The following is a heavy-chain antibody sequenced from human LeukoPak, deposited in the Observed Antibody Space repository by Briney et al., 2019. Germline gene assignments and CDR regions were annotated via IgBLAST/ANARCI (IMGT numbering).Heavy chain of an antibody. V-gene: IGHV4-4*02. Sequence: SGTLSLTCAVSGAFITNSHWWSWARQPPGKGLEWIGEIYHSGITNYNPSLKSRVTMSVDKSKNQFSLKLSSVTAADTAVYYCATYFYGEYGSYYFDYWGQGTLVTVSS. CDR3: ATYFYGEYGSYYFDY. CDR2: IYHSGIT. CDR1: GAFITNSHW. J-gene: IGHJ4*02. D-gene: IGHD4-17*01.